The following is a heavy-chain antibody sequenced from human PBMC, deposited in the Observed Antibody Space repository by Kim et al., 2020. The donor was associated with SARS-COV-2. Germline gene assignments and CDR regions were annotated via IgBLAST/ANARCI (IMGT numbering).Heavy chain of an antibody. CDR3: ARNYGYGSGSFYSY. V-gene: IGHV4-4*09. Sequence: NPSLKGRVAISVDTSKNQVSRKLSSVTAADTAVYYCARNYGYGSGSFYSYWGQGILVTVSS. D-gene: IGHD3-10*01. J-gene: IGHJ4*02.